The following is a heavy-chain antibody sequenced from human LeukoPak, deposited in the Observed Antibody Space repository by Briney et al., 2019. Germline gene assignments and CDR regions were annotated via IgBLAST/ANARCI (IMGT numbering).Heavy chain of an antibody. CDR3: ATDREGNYALDV. CDR2: FDPEDGET. V-gene: IGHV1-24*01. CDR1: GYTLTELS. D-gene: IGHD4-11*01. J-gene: IGHJ6*04. Sequence: ASVTVSFKVSGYTLTELSMHWVRQAPGKGLEWMGGFDPEDGETIYAQKFQVRVTMTGDTATDTAYMELSSLRSEDTAVYCCATDREGNYALDVWGKGTTVTVSS.